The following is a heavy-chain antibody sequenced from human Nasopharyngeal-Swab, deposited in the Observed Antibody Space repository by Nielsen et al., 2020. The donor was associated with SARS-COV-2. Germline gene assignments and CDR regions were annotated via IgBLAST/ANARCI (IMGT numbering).Heavy chain of an antibody. V-gene: IGHV4-34*01. CDR3: ARGTPSTYYYGSGSYPLGYYYYMDV. J-gene: IGHJ6*03. CDR2: ITHSGST. Sequence: IRQPPGKGLEWVGEITHSGSTNYNPSLKSRGTISVYTSKNQFSLKLSSVTAADTAVYYCARGTPSTYYYGSGSYPLGYYYYMDVWGKGTTVTVSS. D-gene: IGHD3-10*01.